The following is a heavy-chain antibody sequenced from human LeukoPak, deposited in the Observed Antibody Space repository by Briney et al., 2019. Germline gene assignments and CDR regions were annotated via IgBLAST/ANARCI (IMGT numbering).Heavy chain of an antibody. CDR2: IYYSGST. CDR1: GGSISSYY. D-gene: IGHD3-10*01. J-gene: IGHJ6*03. V-gene: IGHV4-59*01. CDR3: ARGYGSGSYYLDYMDV. Sequence: SETLSLTCTVSGGSISSYYWSWIRQPPGKGLEWIGYIYYSGSTNYNPSLKSRVTISVDTSKNQFSLKLSSVTAADTAVYYCARGYGSGSYYLDYMDVWGKGTTVTVSS.